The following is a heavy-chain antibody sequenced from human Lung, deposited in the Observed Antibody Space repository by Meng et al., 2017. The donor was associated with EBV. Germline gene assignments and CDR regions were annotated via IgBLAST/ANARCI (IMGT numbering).Heavy chain of an antibody. Sequence: QLQESGPGLGKPLQTLSLTCAVSGYSISSGGYSWSWIRQPPGGGLEWIGYIFNNGNSFYKPSLKSRVTMSIDTSKNEFSLKVTSLSAADTAVYYCARSSVWVNTFDYWGQGTLVTVSS. D-gene: IGHD3-16*01. CDR1: GYSISSGGYS. V-gene: IGHV4-30-2*01. J-gene: IGHJ4*02. CDR3: ARSSVWVNTFDY. CDR2: IFNNGNS.